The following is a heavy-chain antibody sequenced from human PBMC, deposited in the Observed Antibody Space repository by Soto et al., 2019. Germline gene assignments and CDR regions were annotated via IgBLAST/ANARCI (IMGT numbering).Heavy chain of an antibody. Sequence: PGESLKISCEASGFTFSRVSMNWVRQVPGKGLEWVASISSGSSDAWYADSVKGRFIISRDNAQNSLFLQMNTLRPEDTAVYYCASRSATVLSLTYWGPGTQVTVSS. CDR3: ASRSATVLSLTY. CDR1: GFTFSRVS. J-gene: IGHJ4*02. V-gene: IGHV3-21*04. D-gene: IGHD2-8*01. CDR2: ISSGSSDA.